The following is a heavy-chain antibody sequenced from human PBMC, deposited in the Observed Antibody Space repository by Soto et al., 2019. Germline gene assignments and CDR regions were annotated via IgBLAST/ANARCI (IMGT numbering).Heavy chain of an antibody. CDR2: ISGSGGST. D-gene: IGHD2-21*02. CDR3: AKVGGTVVTPCTLYFDD. V-gene: IGHV3-23*01. CDR1: GFTFSSYA. Sequence: GGSLRLSCAASGFTFSSYAMSWVRQAPGKGLEWVSAISGSGGSTYYADSVKGRFTISRDNSKNTLYLQMNSLRAEDTAVYYCAKVGGTVVTPCTLYFDDWGQGTLVTVSS. J-gene: IGHJ4*02.